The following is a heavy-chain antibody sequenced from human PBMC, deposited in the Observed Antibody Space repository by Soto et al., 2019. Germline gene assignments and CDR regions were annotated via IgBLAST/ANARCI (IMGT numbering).Heavy chain of an antibody. CDR1: GFTFNTYG. V-gene: IGHV3-33*02. D-gene: IGHD2-15*01. Sequence: GGSLRLSCAESGFTFNTYGMHWVRQAPGKGLEWVAVIWYDGSIKYYSDSTRGRFIVSRDNSRNTLFLQMNSLRVEDTAVYYCARIDCTGGNCRPYAYYDLDVWGQGTTVTVSS. CDR2: IWYDGSIK. CDR3: ARIDCTGGNCRPYAYYDLDV. J-gene: IGHJ6*02.